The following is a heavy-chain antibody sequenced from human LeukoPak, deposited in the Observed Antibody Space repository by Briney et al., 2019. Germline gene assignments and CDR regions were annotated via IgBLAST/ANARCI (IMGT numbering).Heavy chain of an antibody. CDR3: ARETTSIVVVPAASYYYGMDV. J-gene: IGHJ6*02. D-gene: IGHD2-2*01. V-gene: IGHV4-34*01. CDR1: GGSFSGYY. CDR2: INHSGST. Sequence: PSETLSLTCAVYGGSFSGYYWSWIRQPPGKGLEWIGEINHSGSTNYNPSLKSRVTISVDTSKNQFSLKLSSVTAADTAAYYCARETTSIVVVPAASYYYGMDVWGQGTTVTVSS.